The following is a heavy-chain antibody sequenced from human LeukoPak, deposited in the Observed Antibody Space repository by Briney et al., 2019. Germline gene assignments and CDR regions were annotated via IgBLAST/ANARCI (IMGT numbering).Heavy chain of an antibody. D-gene: IGHD5-24*01. CDR2: IIPTIGLE. J-gene: IGHJ4*02. CDR1: LNAPSTSV. CDR3: SNAPPRLDGYILYY. V-gene: IGHV1-69*04. Sequence: ASVRVSSTASLNAPSTSVTSWVRQAPGQGLEWMGRIIPTIGLENYAQKFQGRVTITADKSDNTADMDHSSLRTVDTAVYYCSNAPPRLDGYILYYWGQGTLVTVSS.